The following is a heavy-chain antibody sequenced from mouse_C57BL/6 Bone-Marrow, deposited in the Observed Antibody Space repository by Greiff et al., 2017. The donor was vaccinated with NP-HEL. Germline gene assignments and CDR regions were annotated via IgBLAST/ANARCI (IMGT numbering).Heavy chain of an antibody. CDR1: GYSITSGYY. D-gene: IGHD2-12*01. CDR3: ARGGVELLIAY. V-gene: IGHV3-6*01. J-gene: IGHJ3*01. Sequence: EVQLQQSGPGLVKPSQSLSLTCSVTGYSITSGYYWNWIRQFPGNKLEWMGYISYDGSNNYNPSLKNRISITRDTSKNQFFLKLNSVTTEDTATYYCARGGVELLIAYWGQGTLVTVSA. CDR2: ISYDGSN.